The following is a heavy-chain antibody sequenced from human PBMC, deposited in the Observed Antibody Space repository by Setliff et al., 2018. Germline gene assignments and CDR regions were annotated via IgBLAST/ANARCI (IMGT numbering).Heavy chain of an antibody. CDR2: ISAYNGNT. D-gene: IGHD5-12*01. V-gene: IGHV1-18*01. CDR3: VRGPGPSVVVAMPFDR. Sequence: ASVKVSCKASGYISTSYGITWVRQAPGQGLEWMGRISAYNGNTIYAQKFQGRVTVTTDTSTGTGYMEVASLRSDDTAVYYCVRGPGPSVVVAMPFDRWGQGTLCTVSS. J-gene: IGHJ4*02. CDR1: GYISTSYG.